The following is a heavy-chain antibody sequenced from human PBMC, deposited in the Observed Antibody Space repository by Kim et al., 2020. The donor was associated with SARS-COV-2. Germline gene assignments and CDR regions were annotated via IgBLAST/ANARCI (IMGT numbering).Heavy chain of an antibody. D-gene: IGHD2-15*01. CDR1: GFTFSSYG. Sequence: GGSLRLSCAASGFTFSSYGMHWVRQAPGKGLEWVAVISYDGSNKYYADSVKGRFTISRDNSKNTLYLQMNSLRAEDTAVYYCAKLPVVGGYVDYWGQGTLVTVSS. CDR2: ISYDGSNK. V-gene: IGHV3-30*18. J-gene: IGHJ4*02. CDR3: AKLPVVGGYVDY.